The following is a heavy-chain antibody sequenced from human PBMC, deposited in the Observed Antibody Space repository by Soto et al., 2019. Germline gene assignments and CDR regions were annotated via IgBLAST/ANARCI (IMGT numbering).Heavy chain of an antibody. D-gene: IGHD2-21*02. V-gene: IGHV4-4*07. CDR3: ARVPYCGGDCYPLFDH. Sequence: PSETLTLTCIDSGDSISSYYWSWIRQPAGKGLEWIGRIHTGGSANYNPSLKSRVTMSVDTSKNQFSLKLSSVTAADTAVYFCARVPYCGGDCYPLFDHWGQGTLVTVSS. CDR1: GDSISSYY. J-gene: IGHJ4*02. CDR2: IHTGGSA.